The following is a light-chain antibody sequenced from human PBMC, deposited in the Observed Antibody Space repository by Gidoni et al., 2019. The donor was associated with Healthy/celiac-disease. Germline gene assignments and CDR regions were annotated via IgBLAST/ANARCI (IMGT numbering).Light chain of an antibody. V-gene: IGKV1-8*01. CDR3: QQYYSYPLWT. CDR2: AAS. CDR1: QGISSY. J-gene: IGKJ1*01. Sequence: AIRMTQSPSSFSASRGDRVTITCRASQGISSYLAWYQQKPGKAPKLLIYAASTLQSGVPSRFSGSGSGTDFTLTISCLQSEDFATYYCQQYYSYPLWTFGQGTKVEIK.